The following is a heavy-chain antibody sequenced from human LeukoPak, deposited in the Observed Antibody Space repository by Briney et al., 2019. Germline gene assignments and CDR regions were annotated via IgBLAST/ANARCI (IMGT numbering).Heavy chain of an antibody. Sequence: ASVKVSCKASGYTFTSYGISWVRQAPGQGLEWMGWISAYNGNTNYAQKLQGRLTMTTDTSTSTAYMELRSLRSDDTAVYYCARDFGWKGGVIIPWDYYGMDVWGQGTTVTVSS. CDR1: GYTFTSYG. D-gene: IGHD3-10*01. CDR2: ISAYNGNT. J-gene: IGHJ6*02. V-gene: IGHV1-18*01. CDR3: ARDFGWKGGVIIPWDYYGMDV.